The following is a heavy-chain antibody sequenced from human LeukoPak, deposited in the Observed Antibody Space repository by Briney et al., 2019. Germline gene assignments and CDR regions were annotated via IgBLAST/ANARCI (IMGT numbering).Heavy chain of an antibody. Sequence: SETLSLTCTVSGGSISSSSYYWGWIRQPPGKGLEWIGSNHYGGSTSYNPSLKSRVTISVDTSKSQFSLKLSSVTAADTAVYYCARGGPRAAYYYGSGSLDPWGQGTLVTVSS. CDR1: GGSISSSSYY. CDR3: ARGGPRAAYYYGSGSLDP. CDR2: NHYGGST. J-gene: IGHJ5*02. D-gene: IGHD3-10*01. V-gene: IGHV4-39*07.